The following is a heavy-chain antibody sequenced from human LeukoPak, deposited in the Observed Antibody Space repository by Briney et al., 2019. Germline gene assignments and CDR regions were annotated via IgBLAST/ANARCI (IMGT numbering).Heavy chain of an antibody. J-gene: IGHJ4*02. Sequence: PSETLSLTCTVSGGSISSGGYYWSWIRPHPGKGLEWIGYIYYSGSTYYNPSLKSRVTISVDTSKNQYSLKLSSVTAADTAVYYCARGYYGDYGRSDYWGQGTLVTVSS. CDR3: ARGYYGDYGRSDY. CDR1: GGSISSGGYY. D-gene: IGHD4-17*01. V-gene: IGHV4-31*03. CDR2: IYYSGST.